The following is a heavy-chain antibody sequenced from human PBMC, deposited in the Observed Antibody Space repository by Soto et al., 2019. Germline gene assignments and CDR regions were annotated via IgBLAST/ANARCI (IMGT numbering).Heavy chain of an antibody. Sequence: PSETLSLTCAVYGGSFSGYYWSWIRQPPGKGLEWIGEINHSGSTNYNPSLKSRVTISVDTSKNQFSLKLSSVTAADTAVYYCARARRGYGSGSFFDYWGQGTLVTVSS. D-gene: IGHD3-10*01. V-gene: IGHV4-34*01. CDR2: INHSGST. CDR3: ARARRGYGSGSFFDY. CDR1: GGSFSGYY. J-gene: IGHJ4*02.